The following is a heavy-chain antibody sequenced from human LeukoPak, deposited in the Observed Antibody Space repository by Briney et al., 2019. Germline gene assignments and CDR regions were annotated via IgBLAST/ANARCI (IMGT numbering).Heavy chain of an antibody. J-gene: IGHJ4*02. CDR1: GGSISSYY. CDR2: IYYSGST. D-gene: IGHD3-22*01. CDR3: ARAENYDSSGPLFDY. Sequence: SETLSLTCTVSGGSISSYYWSWIRQPPGKGLEWIGYIYYSGSTNYNPSLKSRVTISVDTSKNQFSLKLSSVTAADTAVYYCARAENYDSSGPLFDYWGQGTLVTVSS. V-gene: IGHV4-59*01.